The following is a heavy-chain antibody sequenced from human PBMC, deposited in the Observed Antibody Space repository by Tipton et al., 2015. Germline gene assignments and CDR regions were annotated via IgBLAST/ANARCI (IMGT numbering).Heavy chain of an antibody. CDR1: GFTFSSYS. CDR3: ARCWHSYYYYGMDV. Sequence: SLRLSCAASGFTFSSYSMNWVRQAPGKGLEWVSSISSSSSYIYYANSVKGRFTISRDNAKNSLYLQMNSLRAEDTAVYYCARCWHSYYYYGMDVWGQGTTVTVSS. CDR2: ISSSSSYI. J-gene: IGHJ6*02. V-gene: IGHV3-21*01.